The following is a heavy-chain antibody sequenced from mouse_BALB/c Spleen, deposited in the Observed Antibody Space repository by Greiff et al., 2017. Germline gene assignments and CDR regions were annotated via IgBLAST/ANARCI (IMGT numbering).Heavy chain of an antibody. CDR3: ARESTTAYYFDY. CDR1: GYSITSDYA. V-gene: IGHV3-2*02. Sequence: EVKLEESGPGLVKPSQSLSLTCTVTGYSITSDYAWNWIRQFPGNKLEWMGYISYSGSTSYNPSLKSRISITRDTSKNQFFLQLNSVTTEDTATYYCARESTTAYYFDYWGQGTTLTVSS. J-gene: IGHJ2*01. CDR2: ISYSGST. D-gene: IGHD1-2*01.